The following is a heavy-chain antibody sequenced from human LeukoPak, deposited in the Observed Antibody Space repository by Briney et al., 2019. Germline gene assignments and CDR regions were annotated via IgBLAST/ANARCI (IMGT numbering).Heavy chain of an antibody. CDR2: INSDGSWT. CDR1: GNYW. J-gene: IGHJ4*02. D-gene: IGHD2/OR15-2a*01. CDR3: VSFYETY. Sequence: GGSLRLYGAASGNYWMHWVRQAQGKGLVWVSHINSDGSWTSYADSVKGRFTISKDNAKNTVYLQMNSRSAEDTAVYYCVSFYETYWGRGTLVTVSS. V-gene: IGHV3-74*01.